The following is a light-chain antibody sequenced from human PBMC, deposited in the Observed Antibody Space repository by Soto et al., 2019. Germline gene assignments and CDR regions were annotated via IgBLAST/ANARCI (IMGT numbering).Light chain of an antibody. CDR3: QHYNSYSEA. Sequence: DIQMTQSPSTLSASVGDRVTITCRASQSISIWLAWYQQKPGKAPKILIYKASNLESGVPSRFSGSGSGTEFTLTISSLQPDDFATYYCQHYNSYSEAFGQGTKVDIK. CDR1: QSISIW. CDR2: KAS. J-gene: IGKJ1*01. V-gene: IGKV1-5*03.